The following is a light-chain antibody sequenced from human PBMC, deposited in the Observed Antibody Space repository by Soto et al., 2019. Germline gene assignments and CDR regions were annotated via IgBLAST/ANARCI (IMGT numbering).Light chain of an antibody. CDR1: SSNIGNNA. CDR2: YDD. Sequence: QSVLTQPPSVSEAPRQRVTISCSGSSSNIGNNAVNWYQQLPGKASKLLIYYDDLLPSGVSDRFSGSKSGTSASLAISGLQSEDEADYYCAAWDDSLNAYVFGTGTKVTVL. V-gene: IGLV1-36*01. CDR3: AAWDDSLNAYV. J-gene: IGLJ1*01.